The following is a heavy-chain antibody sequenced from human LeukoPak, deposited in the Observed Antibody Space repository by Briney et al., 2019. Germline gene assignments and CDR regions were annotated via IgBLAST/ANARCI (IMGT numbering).Heavy chain of an antibody. Sequence: QPGGSLRLSCAASGFTFSSYAMSWVRQAPGKGLEWVSAIRGSGGSTSYADSVKGRFTISRDNSENTLYLQINSLRAEDTAVYYCAKANYDSSAYYWSDWGQGTLVTVSS. J-gene: IGHJ4*02. CDR1: GFTFSSYA. D-gene: IGHD3-22*01. CDR3: AKANYDSSAYYWSD. V-gene: IGHV3-23*01. CDR2: IRGSGGST.